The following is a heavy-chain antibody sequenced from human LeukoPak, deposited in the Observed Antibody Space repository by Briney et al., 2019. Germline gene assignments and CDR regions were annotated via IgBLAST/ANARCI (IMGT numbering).Heavy chain of an antibody. Sequence: GASVKVSCKASGGTFSSYAISWVRQAPGQGLEWMGGIIPIFGTANYAQKFQGRVTITADESTSTAYMELSSLRSEDTAVYYCAKGGSGSYYNFKGTNNYYYMDVWGKGTTVTISS. V-gene: IGHV1-69*13. CDR2: IIPIFGTA. J-gene: IGHJ6*03. CDR1: GGTFSSYA. D-gene: IGHD3-10*01. CDR3: AKGGSGSYYNFKGTNNYYYMDV.